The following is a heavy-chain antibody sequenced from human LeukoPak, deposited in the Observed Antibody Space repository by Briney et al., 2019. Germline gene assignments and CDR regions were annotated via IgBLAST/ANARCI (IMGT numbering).Heavy chain of an antibody. Sequence: GRSLRLSCAASGFSFSSYGMFWVRQAPGKGLEWVGVISYDGSNQYYADSVKGRFTISRDNSKNTLYLQMNSLRAEDTAVYYCARDRRDGYNRFDYWSQGTLVTVSS. D-gene: IGHD5-24*01. V-gene: IGHV3-33*01. J-gene: IGHJ4*02. CDR3: ARDRRDGYNRFDY. CDR1: GFSFSSYG. CDR2: ISYDGSNQ.